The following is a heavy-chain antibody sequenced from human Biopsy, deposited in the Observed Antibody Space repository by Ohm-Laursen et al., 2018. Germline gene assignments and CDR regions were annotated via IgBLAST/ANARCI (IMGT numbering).Heavy chain of an antibody. CDR3: ARRSAANWYFNL. V-gene: IGHV4-59*08. CDR1: RDSISNYY. D-gene: IGHD6-25*01. Sequence: SETLSLTCTVSRDSISNYYWTWIRQSPGKGLEPIGYIYNTGDTTYNPSLQSRVTISLDTSNNQLSLRLRSVTAADAAVYYCARRSAANWYFNLWGRGTLVTVSS. CDR2: IYNTGDT. J-gene: IGHJ2*01.